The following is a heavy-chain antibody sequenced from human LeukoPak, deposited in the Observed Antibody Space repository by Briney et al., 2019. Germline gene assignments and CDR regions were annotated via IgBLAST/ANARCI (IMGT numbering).Heavy chain of an antibody. CDR1: GFTVSSNY. J-gene: IGHJ4*02. Sequence: GGSLRLSCAASGFTVSSNYMSWVRQAPGKGLEWVSTIYTGGNTYYAASVKGRFTISRDFSKNTVFLHMNSLRAEDTAMYYCARGDDSGYYDYFDYWGQGALVTVSS. CDR3: ARGDDSGYYDYFDY. D-gene: IGHD3-22*01. CDR2: IYTGGNT. V-gene: IGHV3-53*01.